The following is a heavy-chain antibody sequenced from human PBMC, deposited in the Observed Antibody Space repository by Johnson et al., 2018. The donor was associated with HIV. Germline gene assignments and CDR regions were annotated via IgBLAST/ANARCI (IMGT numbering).Heavy chain of an antibody. J-gene: IGHJ3*02. CDR1: GFTFSDYY. CDR2: ISSSGSTI. V-gene: IGHV3-11*04. D-gene: IGHD6-13*01. Sequence: QMQLVESGGGLVKPGGSLRLSCVASGFTFSDYYMSWIRQAPGKGLEWVSYISSSGSTIYYADSVKGRFTISRDNSKNTLYLQMNSLRAEDTAVYYCATYSSSWYKGGYAFDILGQGTMVTVSS. CDR3: ATYSSSWYKGGYAFDI.